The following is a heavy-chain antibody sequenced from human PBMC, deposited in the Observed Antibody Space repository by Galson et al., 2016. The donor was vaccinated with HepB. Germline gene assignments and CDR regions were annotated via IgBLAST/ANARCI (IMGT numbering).Heavy chain of an antibody. CDR1: GFTFSSYA. J-gene: IGHJ6*02. Sequence: SLRLSCASSGFTFSSYAMTWVRQAPGKGLEWVSAISGSAGRTFYADSVKGRFTISRDNSKNTLYLQMDGLRAEDSAPYYCAKAQGSMVRDYYYGLDVWGQGTTVTVSS. CDR3: AKAQGSMVRDYYYGLDV. CDR2: ISGSAGRT. V-gene: IGHV3-23*01. D-gene: IGHD3-10*01.